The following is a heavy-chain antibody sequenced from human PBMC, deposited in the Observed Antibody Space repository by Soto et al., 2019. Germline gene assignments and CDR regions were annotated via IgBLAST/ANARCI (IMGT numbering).Heavy chain of an antibody. Sequence: GGSLRLSCAASGFTFSNYAMSWVRQAPGKGLEWVSAIIGSGDSTYYADSVKDQFTISRDNPKNTLYLHMNSVRAEDTAVYYCARSGGGWYNFDSWGQGTLVTVSS. CDR3: ARSGGGWYNFDS. CDR2: IIGSGDST. J-gene: IGHJ4*02. CDR1: GFTFSNYA. V-gene: IGHV3-23*01. D-gene: IGHD2-15*01.